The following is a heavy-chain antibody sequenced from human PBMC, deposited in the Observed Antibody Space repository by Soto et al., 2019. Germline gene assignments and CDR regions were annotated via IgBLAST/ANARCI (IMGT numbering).Heavy chain of an antibody. J-gene: IGHJ4*02. CDR2: ISGSGGST. Sequence: PGGSLRLSCAASGFTFSSYAMSWVRQAPGKGLEWVSAISGSGGSTYYADSVKGRFTISRDNSKNTLYLQMNSLRAEDTAVYYCAKFPGAVLLWFGELYFDYWGQGTLVTVSS. CDR1: GFTFSSYA. D-gene: IGHD3-10*01. V-gene: IGHV3-23*01. CDR3: AKFPGAVLLWFGELYFDY.